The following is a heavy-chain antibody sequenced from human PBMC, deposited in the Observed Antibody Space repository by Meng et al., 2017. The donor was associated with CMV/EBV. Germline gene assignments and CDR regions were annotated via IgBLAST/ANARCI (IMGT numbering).Heavy chain of an antibody. J-gene: IGHJ6*02. Sequence: GESLKISCKASGYTFTSYDINWVRQATGQGLEWMGWMNPNSGNTSYAQKFQGRVTMTRNTSISTAYMELSSLRSEDTAVYYCARPLTGYYQSGMDVWGQGTTVTVSS. CDR3: ARPLTGYYQSGMDV. CDR1: GYTFTSYD. CDR2: MNPNSGNT. V-gene: IGHV1-8*01. D-gene: IGHD3-9*01.